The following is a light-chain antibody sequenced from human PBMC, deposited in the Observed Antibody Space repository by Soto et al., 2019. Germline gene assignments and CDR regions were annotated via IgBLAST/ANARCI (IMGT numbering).Light chain of an antibody. CDR1: SSDIGVYNY. CDR2: EVS. J-gene: IGLJ1*01. Sequence: QSALTQPASVSGSPGQSITISCTGTSSDIGVYNYVSWYQQHPGKAPKLVICEVSNRPSGVSSRFSGSKSGNTASLTISGLRAEDEADYFCSSYSISTAYLFGTGTKLTVL. CDR3: SSYSISTAYL. V-gene: IGLV2-14*01.